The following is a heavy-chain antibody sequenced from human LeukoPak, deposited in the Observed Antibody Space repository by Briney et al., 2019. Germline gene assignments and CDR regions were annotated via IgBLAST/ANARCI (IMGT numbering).Heavy chain of an antibody. V-gene: IGHV3-23*01. CDR1: GFTFSSYA. CDR3: ARDFLYGSGHAGYYGMDV. J-gene: IGHJ6*04. D-gene: IGHD3-10*01. Sequence: GGSLRLSCAASGFTFSSYAMSWVRQAPGKGLEWVSAISGSGGSTYYADSVKGRFTISRDNSKNTLYLQMNSLRAEDTAVYYCARDFLYGSGHAGYYGMDVWGKGTTVTVSS. CDR2: ISGSGGST.